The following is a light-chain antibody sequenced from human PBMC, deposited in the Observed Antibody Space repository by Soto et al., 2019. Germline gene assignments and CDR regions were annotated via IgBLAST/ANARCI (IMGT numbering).Light chain of an antibody. CDR2: DAS. V-gene: IGKV3-11*01. Sequence: VLTQSPAMLSLSPGERAALSCRASQSVSSYLAWYQQKPGQAPRLLIYDASNRATGIPGRFSGSGSGTDFTLTISSLEPEDSAVYYCQQCANWPWTFGQGTKVDIK. CDR3: QQCANWPWT. CDR1: QSVSSY. J-gene: IGKJ1*01.